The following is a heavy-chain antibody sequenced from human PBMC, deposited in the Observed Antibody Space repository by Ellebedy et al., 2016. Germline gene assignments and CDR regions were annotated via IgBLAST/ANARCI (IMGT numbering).Heavy chain of an antibody. D-gene: IGHD1-26*01. V-gene: IGHV3-7*03. CDR2: INEDGSEK. J-gene: IGHJ3*01. CDR3: ASNSFWVGGGITAFDV. CDR1: GFTFSGYW. Sequence: GGSLRLXXAASGFTFSGYWMTWVRQAPGKGLEWVANINEDGSEKHYVDSVKGRFTISRDTAKNSVDLQMNSLGAEDTAVYYCASNSFWVGGGITAFDVWGQGTLVTVSS.